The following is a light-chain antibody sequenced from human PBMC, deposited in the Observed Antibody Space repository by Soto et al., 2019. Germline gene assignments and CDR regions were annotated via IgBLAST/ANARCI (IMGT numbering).Light chain of an antibody. J-gene: IGLJ1*01. CDR2: NTN. Sequence: QAVVTQTPSASGTPGQRVTISCSGGSSNIGSNNVNWYQQLPGTAPKLLIYNTNQRPSGVPDRFSGSKSGTSASLAISGLQSEDEADYYCAAWDDSLIGYVFATGTKVTVL. V-gene: IGLV1-44*01. CDR3: AAWDDSLIGYV. CDR1: SSNIGSNN.